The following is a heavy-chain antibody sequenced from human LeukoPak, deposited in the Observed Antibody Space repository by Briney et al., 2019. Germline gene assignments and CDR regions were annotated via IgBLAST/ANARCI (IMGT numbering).Heavy chain of an antibody. CDR3: ARDSGTYYDILTGPDAFDI. V-gene: IGHV3-48*01. J-gene: IGHJ3*02. D-gene: IGHD3-9*01. Sequence: PGGSLRLSCAPSGFTFRSYSMNWVRQAPGKGLTGVSYISSSSSTIYYADSVKGRFTISRDNAKNSLYLQMNSLRAEDTAVYYCARDSGTYYDILTGPDAFDIWGQGTMATVSS. CDR2: ISSSSSTI. CDR1: GFTFRSYS.